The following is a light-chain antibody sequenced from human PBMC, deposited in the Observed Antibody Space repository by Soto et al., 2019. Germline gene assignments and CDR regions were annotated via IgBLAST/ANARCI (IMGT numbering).Light chain of an antibody. V-gene: IGLV2-14*01. CDR2: GVT. CDR1: SSDVGAYNY. J-gene: IGLJ1*01. CDR3: FSHRGGDSHV. Sequence: QSALTHPASVSGSPGQSITISCTGTSSDVGAYNYVSWYQQYPGKAPKLIIYGVTNRPSGVSNRFSGSKTGNTASLTISGLQAEDEADYYCFSHRGGDSHVFGTGTKVTVL.